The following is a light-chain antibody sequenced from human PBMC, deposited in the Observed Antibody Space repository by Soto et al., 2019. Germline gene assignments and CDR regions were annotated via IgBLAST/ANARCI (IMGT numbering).Light chain of an antibody. CDR1: QSVSSN. V-gene: IGKV3-15*01. CDR2: GAS. CDR3: QQYNSWPPIT. Sequence: EIVLTQSPGTLSLSPGERATLSCRASQSVSSNLAWYQQKPGQAPRLLIYGASTRATGIPARFSGSGSGTEFTLTISSLQSEDFAVYYCQQYNSWPPITFGQGRRLEIK. J-gene: IGKJ5*01.